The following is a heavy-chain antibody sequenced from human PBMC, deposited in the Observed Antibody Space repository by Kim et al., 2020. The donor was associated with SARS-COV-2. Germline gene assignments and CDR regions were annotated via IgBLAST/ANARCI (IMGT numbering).Heavy chain of an antibody. J-gene: IGHJ4*02. CDR3: ARADLEY. CDR2: DGSNK. Sequence: DGSNKYYADSVKGRFTISRDNSKNTLYLQMNSLRAEDTAVYYCARADLEYWGQGTLVTVSS. V-gene: IGHV3-33*01.